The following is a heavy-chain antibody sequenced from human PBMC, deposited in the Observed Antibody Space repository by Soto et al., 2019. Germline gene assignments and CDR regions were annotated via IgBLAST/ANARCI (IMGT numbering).Heavy chain of an antibody. D-gene: IGHD6-6*01. CDR3: TSIDYYYDMDV. J-gene: IGHJ6*02. CDR2: ISWNSGSI. CDR1: GFTFDDYA. Sequence: QPGGSLRLSCAASGFTFDDYAMHWVRQAPGKGLEWVSGISWNSGSIGYADSVKGRFTISRDNAKNALYLQMNSLRAEDTAVYYCTSIDYYYDMDVWGQGTTVTVSS. V-gene: IGHV3-9*01.